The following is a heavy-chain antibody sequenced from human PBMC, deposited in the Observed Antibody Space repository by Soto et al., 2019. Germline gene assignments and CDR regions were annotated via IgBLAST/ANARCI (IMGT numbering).Heavy chain of an antibody. CDR3: AKDGEESPTPSLDY. V-gene: IGHV3-23*01. CDR1: GLTFSSYS. J-gene: IGHJ4*02. Sequence: EVQLLESGGGLVQPGGSLRVSCAASGLTFSSYSMSWVRQAPGKGLEWVSAISGSGTTIYYAGSVMGRFTISRDNSKNTLYMQMNSLIAEDTAVYYCAKDGEESPTPSLDYWGQGNLVTVSS. CDR2: ISGSGTTI. D-gene: IGHD2-15*01.